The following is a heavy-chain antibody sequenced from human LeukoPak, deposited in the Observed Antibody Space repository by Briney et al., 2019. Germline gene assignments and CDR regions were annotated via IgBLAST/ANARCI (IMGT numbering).Heavy chain of an antibody. CDR2: INHSGST. Sequence: SETLSLTCAVYGGSFSGYYWSWIRQPPGKGLEWIGEINHSGSTNYNPSLKSRVTISVDTSKNQFSLKLSSVTAADTAVYYCARGLPAVTTAEGTDYWGQGTLVTVSP. V-gene: IGHV4-34*01. D-gene: IGHD4-11*01. CDR3: ARGLPAVTTAEGTDY. J-gene: IGHJ4*02. CDR1: GGSFSGYY.